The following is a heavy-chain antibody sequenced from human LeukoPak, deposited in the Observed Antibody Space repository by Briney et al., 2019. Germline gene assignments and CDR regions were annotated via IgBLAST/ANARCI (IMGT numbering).Heavy chain of an antibody. J-gene: IGHJ3*02. V-gene: IGHV3-73*01. CDR1: GFTLSGSA. CDR3: TRWPLLRSGAEGDDAFDI. D-gene: IGHD3-10*02. Sequence: GGSLRLSCAASGFTLSGSAIHWVRQASGKGLEWVGRIRSKANSYATAYAASVKGRFTISRDDSKNTAYLQMNSLKTEDTAVYYCTRWPLLRSGAEGDDAFDIWGQGTMVTVSS. CDR2: IRSKANSYAT.